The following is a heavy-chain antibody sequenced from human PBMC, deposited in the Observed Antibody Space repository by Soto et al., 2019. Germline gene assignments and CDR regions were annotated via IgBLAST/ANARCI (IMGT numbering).Heavy chain of an antibody. CDR2: IYYSGST. V-gene: IGHV4-59*01. D-gene: IGHD1-26*01. J-gene: IGHJ4*02. CDR1: GGSISSYY. Sequence: QVQLQXSGPXLXXPXETLSXTCTVSGGSISSYYWSWIRQPPGKGLEWIGYIYYSGSTNYNPSLKSRVTISVDTSKNQFSLKLSSVTAADTAVYYCARGGGSPDYWGQGTLVTVSS. CDR3: ARGGGSPDY.